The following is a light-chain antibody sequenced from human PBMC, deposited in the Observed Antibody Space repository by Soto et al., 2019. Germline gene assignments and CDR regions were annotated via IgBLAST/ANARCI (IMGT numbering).Light chain of an antibody. CDR1: QSVLYSSNNKNY. CDR2: WAS. V-gene: IGKV4-1*01. Sequence: DIVMTQSADSLAVSLGERATINCKSSQSVLYSSNNKNYLAWYQQKPGQPPKLLIYWASTRESGVPDRFSGSGSGTDFTLTISSLQAEDVAAYYCQQYYSSPLTFGGGTKVEIK. J-gene: IGKJ4*01. CDR3: QQYYSSPLT.